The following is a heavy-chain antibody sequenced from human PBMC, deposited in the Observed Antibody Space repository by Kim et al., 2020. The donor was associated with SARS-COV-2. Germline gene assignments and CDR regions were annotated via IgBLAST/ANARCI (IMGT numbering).Heavy chain of an antibody. J-gene: IGHJ4*02. V-gene: IGHV3-33*01. Sequence: GSLRLSCAASGFPFSNYVMHWVRQAPGKGLEWVALMWYDGSSEYYADSVKGRFTISRDNSKNTLYLQLNSLRVEDTAIYYCARGYLTGSYPYDYWGQGTLVTVSS. CDR3: ARGYLTGSYPYDY. D-gene: IGHD3-9*01. CDR2: MWYDGSSE. CDR1: GFPFSNYV.